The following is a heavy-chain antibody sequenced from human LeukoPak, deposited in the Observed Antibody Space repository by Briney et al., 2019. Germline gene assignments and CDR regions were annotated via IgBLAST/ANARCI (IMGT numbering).Heavy chain of an antibody. CDR1: GFTFSSYA. CDR3: ARGGGEVDY. CDR2: ISSSSSYI. Sequence: GGSLRLSCAASGFTFSSYAMNWVRQAPGKGLEWVSSISSSSSYIYYADSVKGRFTISRDNAKNSLYLQMNSLRAEDTAVFYCARGGGEVDYWGQGTLVTVYS. V-gene: IGHV3-21*01. D-gene: IGHD3-16*01. J-gene: IGHJ4*02.